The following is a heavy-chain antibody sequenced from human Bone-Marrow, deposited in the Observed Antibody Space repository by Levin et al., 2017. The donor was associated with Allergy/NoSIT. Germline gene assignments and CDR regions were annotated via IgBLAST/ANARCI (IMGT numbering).Heavy chain of an antibody. CDR1: GFTFTNYG. V-gene: IGHV3-33*01. Sequence: GGSLRLSCAASGFTFTNYGMHWVRQAPGKGLEWVAVIWYDGSKKYYADSVKGRFTISRDNSKNMVYVQMNSLRAEDTAVYYCAREVAEVGTTFYFYYYGMDVWGQGTTVSVSS. D-gene: IGHD1-26*01. J-gene: IGHJ6*02. CDR3: AREVAEVGTTFYFYYYGMDV. CDR2: IWYDGSKK.